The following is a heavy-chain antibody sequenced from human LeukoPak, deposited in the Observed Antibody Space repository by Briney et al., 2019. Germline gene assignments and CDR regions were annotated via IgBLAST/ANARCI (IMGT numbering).Heavy chain of an antibody. V-gene: IGHV3-7*01. CDR2: IKQDGGAK. CDR3: ARGPRYYYDSSGYSYFEY. J-gene: IGHJ4*02. Sequence: GGSLRLSCVASGFTFSTYWMSWVRQAPGKGLEWVANIKQDGGAKYYVDSVKGRFTISRDNAKNSLYLQINSLRAKDTTVYYCARGPRYYYDSSGYSYFEYWGQGTLVTVSS. D-gene: IGHD3-22*01. CDR1: GFTFSTYW.